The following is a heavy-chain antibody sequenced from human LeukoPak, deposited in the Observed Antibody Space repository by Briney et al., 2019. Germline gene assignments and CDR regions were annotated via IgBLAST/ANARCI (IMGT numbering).Heavy chain of an antibody. CDR1: GYTFTTYA. V-gene: IGHV1-18*01. CDR3: ARSWPNRGGFDP. D-gene: IGHD7-27*01. Sequence: ASVKVSCKASGYTFTTYAISWVRQAPGQGLEWMGWISAYNGNTNYAQKLQGRVTMTTDTSTSTAYMELRSLRSDDTAVYYCARSWPNRGGFDPWGRGTLVTVSS. CDR2: ISAYNGNT. J-gene: IGHJ5*02.